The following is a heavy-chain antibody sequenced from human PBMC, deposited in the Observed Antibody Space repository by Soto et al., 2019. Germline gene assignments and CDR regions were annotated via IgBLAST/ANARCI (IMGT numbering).Heavy chain of an antibody. V-gene: IGHV3-23*01. Sequence: GGSLRLSCAASGFTFSSYAMSWVRQAPGKGLEWVSAISGSGGSTYYADSVKGRFTISRDNSKKTLYLQMNSLRAEDTAVYYCAKSGYSSSSFDYWGQGTLVTVSS. J-gene: IGHJ4*02. CDR1: GFTFSSYA. CDR3: AKSGYSSSSFDY. D-gene: IGHD6-6*01. CDR2: ISGSGGST.